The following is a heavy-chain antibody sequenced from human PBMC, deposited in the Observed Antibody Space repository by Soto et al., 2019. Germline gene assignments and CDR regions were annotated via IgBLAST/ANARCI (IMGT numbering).Heavy chain of an antibody. CDR2: IYYTGTT. J-gene: IGHJ5*02. D-gene: IGHD3-16*01. CDR3: ARESEGGGLHNWFDP. V-gene: IGHV4-59*11. Sequence: SETLSLTCTVSGASIRSHYWSWVGQPPGKGLEWIGLIYYTGTTKYHPSPERRVTISVDTSKNQFSLNLSSVTAVATAVYYCARESEGGGLHNWFDPWGPGTLVTVSS. CDR1: GASIRSHY.